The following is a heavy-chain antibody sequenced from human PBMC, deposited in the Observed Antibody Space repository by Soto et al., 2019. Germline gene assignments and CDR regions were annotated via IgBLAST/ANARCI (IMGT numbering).Heavy chain of an antibody. D-gene: IGHD3-9*01. Sequence: GGSLRLSCAASRFTFSSYAMSWVRQAPGKGLEWVSAISGSGGSTYYADSVKGRFTISRDNSKNTLYLQMNSLRAEDTAVYYCAKHYDILTGYYIGGDYFDYWGQGTLVTVSS. CDR1: RFTFSSYA. V-gene: IGHV3-23*01. CDR2: ISGSGGST. J-gene: IGHJ4*02. CDR3: AKHYDILTGYYIGGDYFDY.